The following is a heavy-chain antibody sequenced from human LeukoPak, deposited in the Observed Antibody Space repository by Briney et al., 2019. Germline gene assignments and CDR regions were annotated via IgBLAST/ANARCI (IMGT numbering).Heavy chain of an antibody. CDR2: INHSGST. CDR3: ARDRCSTSCFLGGSWFDP. V-gene: IGHV4-34*01. Sequence: SETLSLTCAVYGGSFSGYYWSWIRQPPGKGLEWIGEINHSGSTNYNPSLKSRVTISVDTSKNQFSLKLSSVTAADTAVYYCARDRCSTSCFLGGSWFDPWGQGTLVTVSS. D-gene: IGHD2-2*01. CDR1: GGSFSGYY. J-gene: IGHJ5*02.